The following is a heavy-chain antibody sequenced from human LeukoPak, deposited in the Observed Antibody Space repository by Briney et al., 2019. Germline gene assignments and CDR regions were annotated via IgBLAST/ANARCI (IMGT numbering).Heavy chain of an antibody. J-gene: IGHJ3*02. Sequence: PSETLSLTCTVSGGSISSYYWSWIRQPPGKGLEWIGYIYYSGSTNYNPSLKSRVTISVDTSKNQFSLKLSSVTAADTAVYYCAFFTYYYGSGSEIWGQGTMVTVSS. CDR3: AFFTYYYGSGSEI. V-gene: IGHV4-59*12. D-gene: IGHD3-10*01. CDR1: GGSISSYY. CDR2: IYYSGST.